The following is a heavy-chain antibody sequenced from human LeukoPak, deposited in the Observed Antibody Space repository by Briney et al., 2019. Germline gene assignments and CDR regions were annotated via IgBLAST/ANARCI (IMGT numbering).Heavy chain of an antibody. V-gene: IGHV3-30*04. Sequence: GGSLRLSCAASGFTFSSYAMHWVRQAPGKGLEWVAVISYDGSNKYYADSVKGRFTISRDSSKNTLYLQMNSLRAEDTAVYYCANTRVATITFWLGTFDYWGQGTLVTVSS. CDR2: ISYDGSNK. CDR3: ANTRVATITFWLGTFDY. J-gene: IGHJ4*02. D-gene: IGHD5-12*01. CDR1: GFTFSSYA.